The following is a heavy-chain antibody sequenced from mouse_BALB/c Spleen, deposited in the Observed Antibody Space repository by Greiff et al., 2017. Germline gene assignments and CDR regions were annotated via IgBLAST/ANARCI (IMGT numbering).Heavy chain of an antibody. Sequence: GGGLVQPKGSLKLSCAAFGFTFNTYAMNWVRQAPGEGLEWVARIRSKSNNYATYYADSVKDRFTISRDDSQSMLYLQMNNLKTEDTAMYYCVTTVVEDWYFDVWGAGTTVTGSS. D-gene: IGHD1-1*01. CDR2: IRSKSNNYAT. V-gene: IGHV10-1*02. J-gene: IGHJ1*01. CDR3: VTTVVEDWYFDV. CDR1: GFTFNTYA.